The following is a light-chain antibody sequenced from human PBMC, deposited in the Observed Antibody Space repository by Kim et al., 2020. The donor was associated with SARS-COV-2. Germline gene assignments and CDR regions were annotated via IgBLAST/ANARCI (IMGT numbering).Light chain of an antibody. CDR1: QAIRNE. Sequence: ASTGDRVTITCRASQAIRNELGWYQQKPGKAPKVLIYAASTLQSGVSSRFSGSGSGTDLTLTISSLQPEDFATYYCLQDSRYPRTFGQGTKVDIK. CDR2: AAS. J-gene: IGKJ1*01. V-gene: IGKV1-6*01. CDR3: LQDSRYPRT.